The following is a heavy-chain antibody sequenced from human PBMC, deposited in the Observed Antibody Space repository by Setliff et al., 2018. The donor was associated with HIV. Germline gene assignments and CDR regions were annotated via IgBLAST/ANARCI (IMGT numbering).Heavy chain of an antibody. Sequence: GESLKISCAASGFTFGDYGMSWVRQAPGKGLEWVSGINWNASGTGYADSVKGRFTISRDNAKNSLYVQMNSLRAEDTALYYCARDRLAYYYDSSGRHAFDIWGQGTMVTVSS. V-gene: IGHV3-20*04. D-gene: IGHD3-22*01. CDR1: GFTFGDYG. J-gene: IGHJ3*02. CDR2: INWNASGT. CDR3: ARDRLAYYYDSSGRHAFDI.